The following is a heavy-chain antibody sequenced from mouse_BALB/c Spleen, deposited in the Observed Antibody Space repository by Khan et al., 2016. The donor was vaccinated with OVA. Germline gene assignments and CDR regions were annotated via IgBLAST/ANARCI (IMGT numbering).Heavy chain of an antibody. CDR1: GFNIKDTY. CDR2: IDPANGNS. J-gene: IGHJ4*01. CDR3: TRPIDYCDAMDY. V-gene: IGHV14-3*02. Sequence: EVQLQQSGAELVKPGASVKLSCTASGFNIKDTYIHWVKQRPEQGLEWIGRIDPANGNSKYDPRFQGKATLTADTSSNTAYLQLSSLTSEDAAVYYCTRPIDYCDAMDYWGQGTSVTVSS. D-gene: IGHD2-4*01.